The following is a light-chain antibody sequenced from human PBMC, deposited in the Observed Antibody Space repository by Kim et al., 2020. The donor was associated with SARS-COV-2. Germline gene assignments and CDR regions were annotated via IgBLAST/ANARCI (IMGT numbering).Light chain of an antibody. J-gene: IGLJ2*01. CDR1: TGAVTSGYY. CDR3: LLYYGGAVL. CDR2: STT. V-gene: IGLV7-43*01. Sequence: QAVVTQEPSLTVSPGGTVTLTCAPSTGAVTSGYYPNWFQQKPGQAPTALIDSTTNTHSWTPARFSGSLLGGKAALTLSGVQPEDEAEYYCLLYYGGAVLFGGGTQLTVL.